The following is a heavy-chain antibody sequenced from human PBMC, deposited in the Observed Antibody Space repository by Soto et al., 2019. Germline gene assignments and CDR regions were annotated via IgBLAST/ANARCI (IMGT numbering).Heavy chain of an antibody. D-gene: IGHD3-10*01. Sequence: ASVKVSCKASGYTFTGYYMHWVRQAPGQGLEWKGWINPNSGGTNYAQKFQGWVTMTRDTSISTVYMELSRLRSDDTAVYYFARVSYGSGSYPLSPSFDYWGQGTLVTVSS. V-gene: IGHV1-2*04. J-gene: IGHJ4*02. CDR2: INPNSGGT. CDR1: GYTFTGYY. CDR3: ARVSYGSGSYPLSPSFDY.